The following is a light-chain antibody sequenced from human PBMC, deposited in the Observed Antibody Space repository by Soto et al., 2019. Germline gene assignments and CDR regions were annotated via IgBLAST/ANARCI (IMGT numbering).Light chain of an antibody. CDR3: QDNGTTAL. Sequence: EIVLTQSPGTLSLSPGERATLSCRASQSVSDSYLAWYQQKPGQAPRLLIYASIRATGIPDRFSGSGSGTGFTLTISRLEPEDFTVYYCQDNGTTALFGPGTRVDIK. J-gene: IGKJ3*01. V-gene: IGKV3-20*01. CDR2: AS. CDR1: QSVSDSY.